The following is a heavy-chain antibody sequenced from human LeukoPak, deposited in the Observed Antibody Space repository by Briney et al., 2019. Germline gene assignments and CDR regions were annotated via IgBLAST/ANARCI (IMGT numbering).Heavy chain of an antibody. Sequence: GGSLRLSCAASGFTFSSYAMSWVRQAPGKGLEWVSAISGSGGSTYYADSVRGRFTISRDNSKNTLYVQMNSLRAEDTAVYYCAKDTVGYQPHIPFDYCGQGTRVTVTS. CDR2: ISGSGGST. CDR1: GFTFSSYA. V-gene: IGHV3-23*01. J-gene: IGHJ4*02. D-gene: IGHD2-2*01. CDR3: AKDTVGYQPHIPFDY.